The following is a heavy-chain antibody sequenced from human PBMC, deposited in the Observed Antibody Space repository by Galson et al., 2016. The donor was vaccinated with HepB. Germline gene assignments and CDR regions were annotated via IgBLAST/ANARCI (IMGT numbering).Heavy chain of an antibody. CDR2: IYNTGYA. CDR3: ASQLWDIQIRADLRWLGP. J-gene: IGHJ5*02. V-gene: IGHV4-39*01. CDR1: GDSISNSKRY. D-gene: IGHD2-21*01. Sequence: SETLSLTCAVSGDSISNSKRYWAWIRQPPGKGLEWIGSIYNTGYAYYKSSLRSRVTLSADTSMNQFSLILRSVTAADTAMYYCASQLWDIQIRADLRWLGPWGHGILVTVSS.